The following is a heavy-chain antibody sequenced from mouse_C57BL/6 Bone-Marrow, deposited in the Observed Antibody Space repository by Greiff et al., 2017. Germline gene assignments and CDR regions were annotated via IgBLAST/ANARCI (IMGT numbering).Heavy chain of an antibody. CDR1: GYTFTEYT. CDR3: ASHEKRAIDY. CDR2: FYPGSGSI. V-gene: IGHV1-62-2*01. Sequence: VQLQQSGAELVKPGASVKLSCKASGYTFTEYTIHWVKQRSGQGLEWIGWFYPGSGSIKYNEKFKGKGTLTADKSYRTVYMELSRLTSEDSSVYFCASHEKRAIDYWGQGTSVTVSS. J-gene: IGHJ4*01.